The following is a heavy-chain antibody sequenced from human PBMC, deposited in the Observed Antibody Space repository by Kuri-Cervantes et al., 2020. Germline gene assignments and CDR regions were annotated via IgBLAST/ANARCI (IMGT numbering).Heavy chain of an antibody. Sequence: GESLKISCVASGFTFSSYSMNWVRQAPGKGLEWVSSISSSGIYIYYADSLKGRFTVSRDNAKNSLYLQMNSLRAEDTAVYYCAKSIRGVRGVIIGWFDPWGQGTLVTVSS. D-gene: IGHD3-10*01. V-gene: IGHV3-21*04. CDR2: ISSSGIYI. CDR3: AKSIRGVRGVIIGWFDP. J-gene: IGHJ5*02. CDR1: GFTFSSYS.